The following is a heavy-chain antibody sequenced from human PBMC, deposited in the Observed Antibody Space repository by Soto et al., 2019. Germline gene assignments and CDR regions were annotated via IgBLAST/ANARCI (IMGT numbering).Heavy chain of an antibody. CDR3: ARYTWIVAARPAYYGLDV. J-gene: IGHJ6*02. Sequence: VASVKVSCKASGYTFTSYGISWVRQAPGQGLEWMGWISLYNGNTNDAQKLQDRVTMTTDTSTSTAYMELRSLRSDDTAVYYCARYTWIVAARPAYYGLDVWGQGTTVTVFS. CDR2: ISLYNGNT. V-gene: IGHV1-18*01. CDR1: GYTFTSYG. D-gene: IGHD6-6*01.